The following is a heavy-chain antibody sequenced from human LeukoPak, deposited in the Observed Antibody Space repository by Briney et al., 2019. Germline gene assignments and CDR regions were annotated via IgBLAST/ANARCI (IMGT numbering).Heavy chain of an antibody. Sequence: PGGSLRLSCAASGFTFSDYYMSWIRQAPGKGLEWVSYISSSGSTIYYADSVKGRFTISRDNAKNSLYLQMNSLRAENTAVYYCASLFRDYGSKGPFDYWGQGTLVTVSS. J-gene: IGHJ4*02. CDR2: ISSSGSTI. V-gene: IGHV3-11*01. CDR3: ASLFRDYGSKGPFDY. D-gene: IGHD4/OR15-4a*01. CDR1: GFTFSDYY.